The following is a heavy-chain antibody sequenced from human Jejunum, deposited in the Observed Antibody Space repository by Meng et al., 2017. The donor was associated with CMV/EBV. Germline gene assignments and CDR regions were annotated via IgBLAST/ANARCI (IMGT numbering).Heavy chain of an antibody. CDR3: VREPMDIVSRFDY. Sequence: ASGCTFSSQAMHWVRQAPGKGLDWLAVVSNDGSNEYYTDSVEGRFTIFRDNSKNTLYLQMNSLRGEDTAVYYCVREPMDIVSRFDYWGQGTLVTVSS. V-gene: IGHV3-30*04. D-gene: IGHD5-12*01. CDR2: VSNDGSNE. J-gene: IGHJ5*01. CDR1: GCTFSSQA.